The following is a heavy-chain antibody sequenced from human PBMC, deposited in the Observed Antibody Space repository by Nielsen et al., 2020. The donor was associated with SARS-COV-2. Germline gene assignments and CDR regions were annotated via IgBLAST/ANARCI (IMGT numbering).Heavy chain of an antibody. CDR2: ISYDGSNK. Sequence: GESLKISCAASGFTFSSYGMHWVRQAPGKGLEWVAVISYDGSNKYYADSVKGRFTISRDNSKNTLYLQMNSLRAEDTAVYYCAKAGSSIVVVPAAIHNWFDPWGQGTLVTVSS. CDR1: GFTFSSYG. CDR3: AKAGSSIVVVPAAIHNWFDP. V-gene: IGHV3-30*18. J-gene: IGHJ5*02. D-gene: IGHD2-2*01.